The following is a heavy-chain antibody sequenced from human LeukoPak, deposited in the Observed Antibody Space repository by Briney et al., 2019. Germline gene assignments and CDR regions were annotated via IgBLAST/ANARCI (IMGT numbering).Heavy chain of an antibody. CDR3: ARSSSWSFYD. J-gene: IGHJ4*02. D-gene: IGHD6-13*01. CDR2: IMPDGSER. Sequence: GGSLRLSCAASGFTFSNFWMMWVRQTPEKGLERVASIMPDGSERYYVDSVKGRFTISRDSAKKSLYLQMESLRADDTAVYYCARSSSWSFYDWGQGTLVTVSS. CDR1: GFTFSNFW. V-gene: IGHV3-7*05.